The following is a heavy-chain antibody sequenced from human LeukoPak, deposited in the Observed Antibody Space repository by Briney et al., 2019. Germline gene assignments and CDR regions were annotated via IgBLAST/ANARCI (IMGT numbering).Heavy chain of an antibody. V-gene: IGHV4-34*01. CDR2: INHSGST. CDR1: GGSFSGYY. Sequence: PSETLSLTCAVYGGSFSGYYWSWIRQPPGKGLEWIGEINHSGSTNYNPSLKSRVTISVDTSKNQFSLKPSSVTAADTAVYYCARSNVVVITSWGQGTLVTVSS. J-gene: IGHJ4*02. D-gene: IGHD3-22*01. CDR3: ARSNVVVITS.